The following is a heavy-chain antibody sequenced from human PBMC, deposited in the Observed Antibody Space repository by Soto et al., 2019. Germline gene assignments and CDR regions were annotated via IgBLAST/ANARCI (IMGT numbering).Heavy chain of an antibody. V-gene: IGHV3-15*01. Sequence: VGSLRLSCAASGFTFSNAWMSWVRPAPGKGLEWVGRIKSKTDGGTTDYAAPMKGRFTISRDDSKNTLYLQINSLKTEDTAVYYCTTEFYDFWSGYFDYWGQLTLVTVSA. J-gene: IGHJ4*02. CDR2: IKSKTDGGTT. CDR3: TTEFYDFWSGYFDY. CDR1: GFTFSNAW. D-gene: IGHD3-3*01.